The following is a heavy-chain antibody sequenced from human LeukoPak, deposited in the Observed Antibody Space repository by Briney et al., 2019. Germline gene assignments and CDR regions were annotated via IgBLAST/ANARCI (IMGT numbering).Heavy chain of an antibody. J-gene: IGHJ4*02. CDR3: SRDLNWETL. V-gene: IGHV3-7*01. CDR1: GFTFSTYW. CDR2: IKPDGSQI. Sequence: PGGSLRLSCAASGFTFSTYWMTWVRQAPGKGLEWVANIKPDGSQIYYVDSVKGRFTISRDNAKNSLYLQMNILRAEDTAVSYWSRDLNWETLWGQANPGTVSS. D-gene: IGHD1-1*01.